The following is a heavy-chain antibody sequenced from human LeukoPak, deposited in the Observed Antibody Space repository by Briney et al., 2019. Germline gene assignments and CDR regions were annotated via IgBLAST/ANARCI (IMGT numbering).Heavy chain of an antibody. CDR3: AASIGYSCTLDV. V-gene: IGHV3-7*01. J-gene: IGHJ6*02. Sequence: GGSLRPSVSASGFTLCNYWGAWVRQAPGKGLKGGANIKQDESVKYYEDSVKGQFTISRDNAKNSLYLQMNSLGAEDTALYYCAASIGYSCTLDVWGQGTTVTVSS. CDR2: IKQDESVK. CDR1: GFTLCNYW. D-gene: IGHD2-15*01.